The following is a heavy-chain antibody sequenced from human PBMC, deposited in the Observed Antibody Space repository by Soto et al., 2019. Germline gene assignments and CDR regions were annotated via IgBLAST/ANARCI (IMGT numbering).Heavy chain of an antibody. V-gene: IGHV3-23*01. J-gene: IGHJ4*02. CDR3: ANVPIWCGGSSCYTEGFDS. D-gene: IGHD2-21*01. CDR2: ISAGGDT. CDR1: GFVFSDYV. Sequence: GGSLRLSCVASGFVFSDYVMSWVRQAPGKGLEWVSAISAGGDTYYADSVKGRFTVSRANSKNTLYLQMNSLRAKDTAIYYCANVPIWCGGSSCYTEGFDSWGQGTLVTVSS.